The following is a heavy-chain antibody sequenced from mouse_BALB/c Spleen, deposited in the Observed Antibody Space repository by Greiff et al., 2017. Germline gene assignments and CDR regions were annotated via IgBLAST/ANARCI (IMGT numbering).Heavy chain of an antibody. CDR2: IDPANGNT. Sequence: EGKLMESGAELVKPGASVKLSCTASGFNIKDTYMHWVKQRPEQGLEWIGRIDPANGNTKYDPKFQGKATITADTSSNTAYLQLSSLTSEDTAVYYCAEGGMDYWGQGTSVTVSS. V-gene: IGHV14-3*02. CDR1: GFNIKDTY. CDR3: AEGGMDY. J-gene: IGHJ4*01.